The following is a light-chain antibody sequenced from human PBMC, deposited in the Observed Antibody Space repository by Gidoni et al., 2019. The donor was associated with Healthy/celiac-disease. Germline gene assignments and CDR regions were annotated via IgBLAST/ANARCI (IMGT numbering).Light chain of an antibody. CDR3: QQYNSYPWT. Sequence: DIQMTQSPSTLSASVGDSVTITCRASQSISSWLAWYQQKPGKAPKLLIYKASSLESGVPSRFSGSGSGTEFTLTISSLQPDDYATYYCQQYNSYPWTFGQXTKVEIK. J-gene: IGKJ1*01. CDR1: QSISSW. V-gene: IGKV1-5*03. CDR2: KAS.